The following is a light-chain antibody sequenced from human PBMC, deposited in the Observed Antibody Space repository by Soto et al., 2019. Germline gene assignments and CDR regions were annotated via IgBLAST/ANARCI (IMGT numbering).Light chain of an antibody. CDR1: QSVNSN. Sequence: EIVMTQSPATLSVSPGERATLSCRASQSVNSNLAWYQQKPGHSPRLLIYGASTRVTGIPARFSGSGSGTEFTLTISSLQSEDFAVYYCHQRSTWPFTFGPGTKVDIK. V-gene: IGKV3-15*01. J-gene: IGKJ3*01. CDR3: HQRSTWPFT. CDR2: GAS.